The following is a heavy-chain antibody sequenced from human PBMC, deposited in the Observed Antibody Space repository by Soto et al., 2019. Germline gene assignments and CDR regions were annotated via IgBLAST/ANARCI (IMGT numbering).Heavy chain of an antibody. J-gene: IGHJ6*02. CDR1: GFTFDDYT. CDR3: ATSDYYYYGMDV. V-gene: IGHV3-43*01. CDR2: ISWDGGST. Sequence: LRLSCAVSGFTFDDYTMHWVRQAPGKGLEWVSLISWDGGSTYYADSVKGRFTISRDNSKNSLYLQMNSLRTEDTALYYCATSDYYYYGMDVWGQGTTVTVSS.